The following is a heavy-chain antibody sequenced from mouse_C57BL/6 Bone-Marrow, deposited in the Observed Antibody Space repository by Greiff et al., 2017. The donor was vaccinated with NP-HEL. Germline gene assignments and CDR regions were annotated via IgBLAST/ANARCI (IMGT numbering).Heavy chain of an antibody. J-gene: IGHJ1*03. CDR2: IYPRSGNT. Sequence: QVQLQQSGAELARPGASVKLSCKASGYTFTSYGISWVKQRTGQGLEWIGEIYPRSGNTYYNEKFKGKATLTADKSSSTAYMELRSLTSEDSAVYFCARSELGYAWYFDVWGTGTTVTVSS. V-gene: IGHV1-81*01. CDR3: ARSELGYAWYFDV. D-gene: IGHD2-2*01. CDR1: GYTFTSYG.